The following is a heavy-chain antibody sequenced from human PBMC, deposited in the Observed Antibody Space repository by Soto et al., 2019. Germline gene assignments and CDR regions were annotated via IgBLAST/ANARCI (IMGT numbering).Heavy chain of an antibody. CDR2: INSEGSST. J-gene: IGHJ4*02. CDR1: GFTFSSYW. V-gene: IGHV3-74*01. CDR3: ARSREGYSYFDY. Sequence: EVQLVESGGGLVQPGGSLRLSCAASGFTFSSYWMHWVRQAPGEGRVWVSRINSEGSSTVYADSVKGRFTISRDNAKNTLYLQMNSLRAEDTAVYYCARSREGYSYFDYWGQGTLVTVSS. D-gene: IGHD4-4*01.